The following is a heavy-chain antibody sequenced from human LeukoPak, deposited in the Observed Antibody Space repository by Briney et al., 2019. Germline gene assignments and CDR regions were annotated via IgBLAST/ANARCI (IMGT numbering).Heavy chain of an antibody. Sequence: GECLSLSCAVSGITLSNYGMSWVRQAPGKGLAWVAGISASGGRTNYADSVKGRFTISRDNPKNTLYLQMNSLRAEDTAVYFCAKRGVVIRVILVGFHKEAYYFDSWGQGALVTVSS. D-gene: IGHD3-22*01. J-gene: IGHJ4*02. CDR2: ISASGGRT. V-gene: IGHV3-23*01. CDR3: AKRGVVIRVILVGFHKEAYYFDS. CDR1: GITLSNYG.